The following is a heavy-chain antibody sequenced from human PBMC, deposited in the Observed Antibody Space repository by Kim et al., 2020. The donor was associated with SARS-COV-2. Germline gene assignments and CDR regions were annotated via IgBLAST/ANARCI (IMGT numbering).Heavy chain of an antibody. J-gene: IGHJ4*02. CDR3: ARTGIAAAGAFDY. V-gene: IGHV2-70*01. Sequence: YSTSLKTRLTISKDTSKNQVVLTMTNMDPVDTATYYCARTGIAAAGAFDYWGQGTLVTVSS. D-gene: IGHD6-13*01.